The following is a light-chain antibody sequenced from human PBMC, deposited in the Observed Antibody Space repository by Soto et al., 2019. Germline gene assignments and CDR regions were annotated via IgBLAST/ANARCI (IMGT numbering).Light chain of an antibody. CDR2: DAN. V-gene: IGLV2-14*03. CDR1: SSDVDGYKF. Sequence: QSALAQPASVSGSPGQSITISCTGISSDVDGYKFVSWYQQHPGKAPKFLLDDANNRPSGLSNRFSGSKSGNTASLTISGLQTEDEADYYCSSYTSSSTPYVFGTGTKLTVL. J-gene: IGLJ1*01. CDR3: SSYTSSSTPYV.